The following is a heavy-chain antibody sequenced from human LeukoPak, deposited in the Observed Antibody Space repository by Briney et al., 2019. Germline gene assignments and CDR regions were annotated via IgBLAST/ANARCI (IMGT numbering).Heavy chain of an antibody. Sequence: LSLTCAVSGGSISSGGYSWSWIRQPPGKGLEWVSVVRGSGDSTYYADSVKGRFTISRDNSKNTLYLQMNSLRAEDTAIYYCAKERRFGRDTYNHFDYWGQGTLVTVSS. CDR3: AKERRFGRDTYNHFDY. D-gene: IGHD5-24*01. J-gene: IGHJ4*02. CDR2: VRGSGDST. CDR1: GGSISSGGYS. V-gene: IGHV3-23*01.